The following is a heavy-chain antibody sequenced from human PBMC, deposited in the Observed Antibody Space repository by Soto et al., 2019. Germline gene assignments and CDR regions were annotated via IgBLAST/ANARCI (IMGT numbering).Heavy chain of an antibody. Sequence: EVQLLESGGRLVQPGGSLRLSCTGSGFTFSKFAMMWVRQAPGKGLECVSGIYGNGGGIEYADSVKGRFTISRDNSKNTVYLQMTNLRDDDTAVYYCAKDAVYGDGLWLTDHWGQGTQVTVSS. CDR2: IYGNGGGI. D-gene: IGHD2-21*02. CDR1: GFTFSKFA. CDR3: AKDAVYGDGLWLTDH. V-gene: IGHV3-23*01. J-gene: IGHJ4*02.